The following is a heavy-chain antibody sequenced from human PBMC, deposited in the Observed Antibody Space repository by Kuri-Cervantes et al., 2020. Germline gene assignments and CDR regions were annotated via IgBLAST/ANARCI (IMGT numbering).Heavy chain of an antibody. CDR2: INHSGST. D-gene: IGHD7-27*01. J-gene: IGHJ3*02. CDR3: ARESGETDAFDI. CDR1: GGSFSGYY. Sequence: SETLSLTCAVYGGSFSGYYWSWIRQPPGKGLEWIREINHSGSTNYNPSLKSRVTISVDMSKNQFSLNLSFVTAADTAVYYCARESGETDAFDIWGQGTMVTV. V-gene: IGHV4-34*01.